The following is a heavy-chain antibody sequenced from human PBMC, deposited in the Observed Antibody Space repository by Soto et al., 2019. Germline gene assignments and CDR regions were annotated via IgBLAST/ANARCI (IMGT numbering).Heavy chain of an antibody. V-gene: IGHV4-59*01. CDR1: GGSISSYY. Sequence: PSETLSLTCPVSGGSISSYYWSWIRQPPGKGLEWIGYIYYSGSTNYNPSLKSRVTISVDTSKNQFSLKLSSVTAADTAVYYCARETVSGAFEIWGQGTMVTVSS. CDR2: IYYSGST. J-gene: IGHJ3*02. CDR3: ARETVSGAFEI. D-gene: IGHD3-10*01.